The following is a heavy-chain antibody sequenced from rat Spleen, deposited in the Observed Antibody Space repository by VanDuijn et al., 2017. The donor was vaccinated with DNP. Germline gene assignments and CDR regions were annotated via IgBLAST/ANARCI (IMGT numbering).Heavy chain of an antibody. Sequence: QVQLKESGPGLVQPSQTLSLTCTVSGFSLTSYGVSWVRQPPGKGLEWIAAISSGGSTYYNSVLKSRLSISRDTSKSQVFLKMNSLQTEDTAMYFCARWSDYWGQGVMVTVSS. CDR3: ARWSDY. J-gene: IGHJ2*01. CDR1: GFSLTSYG. V-gene: IGHV2S12*01. CDR2: ISSGGST.